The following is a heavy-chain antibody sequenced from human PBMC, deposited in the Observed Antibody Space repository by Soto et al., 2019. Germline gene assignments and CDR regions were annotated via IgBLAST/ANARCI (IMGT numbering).Heavy chain of an antibody. V-gene: IGHV3-7*01. CDR2: IKQDGSEK. Sequence: PGGSLRLSCAASGFTFSSYWMSWVRQAPGKGLEWVANIKQDGSEKYYVDSVKGRFTISRDNAKNSLYLQMNSLRAEDTAVYYCARDPYDSSGYYDYWGQGTLVTVSS. CDR3: ARDPYDSSGYYDY. J-gene: IGHJ4*02. D-gene: IGHD3-22*01. CDR1: GFTFSSYW.